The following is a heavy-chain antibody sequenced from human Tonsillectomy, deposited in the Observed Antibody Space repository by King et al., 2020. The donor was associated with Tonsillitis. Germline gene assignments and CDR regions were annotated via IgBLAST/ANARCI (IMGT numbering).Heavy chain of an antibody. J-gene: IGHJ4*02. Sequence: VQLVESGGGVVQPGRSLRLSCAASGFTFSSYAMHWVRQAPGKGLEWVAVTSYDGYNKYYADSVKGRFTISRDNSKNTLYLQMNSLRAEDTAVYYCARDRGGFGVVAATQDYCGQGTLVTVSS. CDR3: ARDRGGFGVVAATQDY. CDR1: GFTFSSYA. V-gene: IGHV3-30*04. CDR2: TSYDGYNK. D-gene: IGHD2-15*01.